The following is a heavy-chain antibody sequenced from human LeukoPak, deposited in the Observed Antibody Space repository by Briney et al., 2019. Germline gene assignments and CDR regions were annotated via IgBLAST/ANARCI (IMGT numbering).Heavy chain of an antibody. V-gene: IGHV3-7*01. J-gene: IGHJ3*02. D-gene: IGHD2-15*01. CDR3: ARDLLGNAFDI. CDR1: GFTFSSYW. CDR2: IKQDGSEQ. Sequence: GGSLRLSCAASGFTFSSYWMSWVRQAPGKGLEWVANIKQDGSEQYYVDSVKGRFTISRDNAKNSLYLQMNSLRAEDTAVYYCARDLLGNAFDIWGQGTMVTVSS.